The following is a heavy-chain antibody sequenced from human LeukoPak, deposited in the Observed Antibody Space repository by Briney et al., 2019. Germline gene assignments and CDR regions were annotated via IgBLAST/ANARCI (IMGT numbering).Heavy chain of an antibody. CDR1: GYSFTTYW. V-gene: IGHV5-51*01. CDR2: IYPGDSDT. J-gene: IGHJ4*02. D-gene: IGHD6-19*01. Sequence: GESLKISCKGSGYSFTTYWIGWVRQMPGKGLEWMGIIYPGDSDTRYSPSFQGQVTISADKSISTAYLQWSSLKASDTAMYYCAVSTGCSSGWGHFDYWGQGSLVTVSS. CDR3: AVSTGCSSGWGHFDY.